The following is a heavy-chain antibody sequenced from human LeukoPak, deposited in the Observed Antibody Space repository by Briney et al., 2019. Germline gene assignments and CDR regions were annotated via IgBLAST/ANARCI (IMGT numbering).Heavy chain of an antibody. V-gene: IGHV1-2*02. CDR1: GYTFTAYY. J-gene: IGHJ4*02. Sequence: ASVKVSCKASGYTFTAYYFHWVRHAPGQGLERMGWINPNSGGTNYAQKFQGRVTMTRDTSISTTYMELSRLSSDDTAVYYCARNGRGTYDYWGQGTLVTVSS. CDR3: ARNGRGTYDY. CDR2: INPNSGGT. D-gene: IGHD3-16*01.